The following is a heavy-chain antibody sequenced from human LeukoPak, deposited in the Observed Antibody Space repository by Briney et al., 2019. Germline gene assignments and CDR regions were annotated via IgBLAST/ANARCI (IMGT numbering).Heavy chain of an antibody. CDR1: GGSISTYY. CDR2: INYRGTT. D-gene: IGHD6-13*01. CDR3: ARRPLAAAGTSFDY. Sequence: PSETLSLTCTVSGGSISTYYWSWIRQTPGKGLEYIGYINYRGTTDSNPSLKSRVTISVDTSKNQFSLKLSSVTAADTAVYYCARRPLAAAGTSFDYWGQGTLVTVSS. V-gene: IGHV4-59*08. J-gene: IGHJ4*02.